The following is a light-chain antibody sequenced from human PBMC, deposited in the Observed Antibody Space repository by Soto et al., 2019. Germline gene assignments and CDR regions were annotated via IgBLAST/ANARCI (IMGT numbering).Light chain of an antibody. Sequence: DIQMTQSPSTLSASVGDRVTITCRASQTISTWLAWYQQKPGKAPKLLIYGASSLESGVPSRFSGSGSGTEFTLTISSLQPEDFATYYCQQLNSYPTFGQGTRLEIK. V-gene: IGKV1-5*01. CDR2: GAS. CDR3: QQLNSYPT. CDR1: QTISTW. J-gene: IGKJ5*01.